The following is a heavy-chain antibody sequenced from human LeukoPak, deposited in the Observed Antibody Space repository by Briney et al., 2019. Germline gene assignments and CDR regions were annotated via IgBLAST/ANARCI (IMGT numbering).Heavy chain of an antibody. V-gene: IGHV1-69*01. CDR2: IIPIFGTA. Sequence: SVTVSCKSSVGTFIIYAISWVRQARGQGREWMGGIIPIFGTANYAQKFQGRVTITADESTSTAYMELSSLRSEDTAVYYCARDGVCSSTSCSTWYFDLWGRGTLVTVSS. J-gene: IGHJ2*01. D-gene: IGHD2-2*01. CDR3: ARDGVCSSTSCSTWYFDL. CDR1: VGTFIIYA.